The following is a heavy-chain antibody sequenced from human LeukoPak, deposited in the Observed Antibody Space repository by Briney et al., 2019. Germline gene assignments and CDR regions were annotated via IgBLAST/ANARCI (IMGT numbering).Heavy chain of an antibody. CDR1: GVSISSYY. J-gene: IGHJ5*02. Sequence: SETLSLTCTVAGVSISSYYWSWIRQPPGKGLEWIGHIYYSGSTNYNPSLKSRVTISVDTSKNQFSLKLYSVTAADTAVYYCAGYDSSGYYSPWGQGTLVTVSS. D-gene: IGHD3-22*01. V-gene: IGHV4-59*08. CDR3: AGYDSSGYYSP. CDR2: IYYSGST.